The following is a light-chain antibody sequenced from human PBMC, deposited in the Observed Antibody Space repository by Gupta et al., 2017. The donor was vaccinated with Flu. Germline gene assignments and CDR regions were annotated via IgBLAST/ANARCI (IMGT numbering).Light chain of an antibody. J-gene: IGKJ1*01. V-gene: IGKV1-5*03. CDR2: KAS. Sequence: PSTLSASVGDRVTITCRASQSISSWLVWYQQKPVKAPKLLIYKASSLESGVPSRFSGSGSGTEFTLTISSLQPDDFATYYCQKYYSYSGTFGQGTKVEIK. CDR3: QKYYSYSGT. CDR1: QSISSW.